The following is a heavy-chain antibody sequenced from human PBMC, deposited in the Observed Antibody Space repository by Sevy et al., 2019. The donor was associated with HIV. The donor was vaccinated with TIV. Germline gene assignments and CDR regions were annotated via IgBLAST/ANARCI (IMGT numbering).Heavy chain of an antibody. Sequence: SVTLSLTCTVSGGSISGYYRSWIRQPPGKGLEWIGYHYYSGSTNYNPSLKSRVTISVDTSKNQFSLKLISVTAADTAVYYCARGSPDHYFGVDVWGQGTTVTVSS. CDR2: HYYSGST. CDR1: GGSISGYY. V-gene: IGHV4-59*01. CDR3: ARGSPDHYFGVDV. J-gene: IGHJ6*02.